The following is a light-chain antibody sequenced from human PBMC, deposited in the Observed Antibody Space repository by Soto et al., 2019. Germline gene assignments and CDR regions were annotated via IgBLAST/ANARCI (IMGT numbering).Light chain of an antibody. CDR3: GTWDSSLNGGV. V-gene: IGLV1-51*01. CDR1: TSNIGTYS. Sequence: QSVLTQPPSVSAAPGQKVTISCSGSTSNIGTYSVSWYQQLPGTAPKLLIYDNSQRPSVIPDRFSGSKSGTSATLAITGLQTGDEADYYCGTWDSSLNGGVFGGGTKVTVL. J-gene: IGLJ3*02. CDR2: DNS.